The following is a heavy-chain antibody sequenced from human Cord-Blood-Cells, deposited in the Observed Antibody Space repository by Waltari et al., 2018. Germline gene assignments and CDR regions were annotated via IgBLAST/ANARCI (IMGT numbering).Heavy chain of an antibody. CDR3: ASYYGSGRYYVDY. D-gene: IGHD3-10*01. CDR2: INYSGRT. CDR1: GRSISSGGYY. V-gene: IGHV4-31*03. J-gene: IGHJ4*02. Sequence: QVQLQESGPGLLKPSQTLSLTCTVPGRSISSGGYYWSWIRQHQGKGLEWIGYINYSGRTNYDPSPKSRVTMSVDTSKSQFDLKLSSVTAADTAVYYCASYYGSGRYYVDYWGQGTLVTVSS.